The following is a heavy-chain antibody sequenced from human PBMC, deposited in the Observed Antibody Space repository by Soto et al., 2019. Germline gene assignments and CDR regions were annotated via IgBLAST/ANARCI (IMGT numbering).Heavy chain of an antibody. CDR2: IKSKSDGGTT. CDR3: VKGTAVARYYFDS. Sequence: GGSLRLSCGASGFTFSNAWMNWVRQAPGKGLEWVGRIKSKSDGGTTDYAAPVKGRFIISRDDSKNTLWLQMDSLKTEDTAVYYCVKGTAVARYYFDSWGQGTLVTVSS. CDR1: GFTFSNAW. J-gene: IGHJ4*02. V-gene: IGHV3-15*07. D-gene: IGHD6-19*01.